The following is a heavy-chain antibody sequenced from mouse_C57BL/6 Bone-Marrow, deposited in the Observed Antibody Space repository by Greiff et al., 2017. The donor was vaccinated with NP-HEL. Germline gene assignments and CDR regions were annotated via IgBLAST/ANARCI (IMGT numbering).Heavy chain of an antibody. CDR3: ASYYGNYGDAY. J-gene: IGHJ3*01. CDR2: IYPGDGDT. V-gene: IGHV1-80*01. CDR1: GYAFSSYW. D-gene: IGHD2-1*01. Sequence: VNVVESGAELVKPGASVKISCKASGYAFSSYWMNWVKQRPGKGLEWIGQIYPGDGDTNYNGKFKGKATLTADKSSSTAYMQLSSLTSEDSAVYFCASYYGNYGDAYWGQGTLVTVSA.